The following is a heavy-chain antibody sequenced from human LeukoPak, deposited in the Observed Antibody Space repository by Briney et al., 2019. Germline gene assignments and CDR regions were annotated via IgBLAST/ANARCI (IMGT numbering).Heavy chain of an antibody. CDR1: GYTFTSYG. D-gene: IGHD3-22*01. CDR3: AIHRESYYYDSSGYPGH. CDR2: ISAYNGST. V-gene: IGHV1-18*01. J-gene: IGHJ4*02. Sequence: GASVKVSCKASGYTFTSYGISWVRQAPGQGLEWMGWISAYNGSTNYAQKLQGRVTMTTDTSTSTAYMELRSLRSDDTAVYYCAIHRESYYYDSSGYPGHWGQGTLVTVSS.